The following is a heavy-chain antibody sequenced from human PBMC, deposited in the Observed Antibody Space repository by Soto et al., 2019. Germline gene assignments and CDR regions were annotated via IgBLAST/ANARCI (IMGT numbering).Heavy chain of an antibody. D-gene: IGHD3-16*01. CDR1: GGSISSSSYY. V-gene: IGHV4-39*01. J-gene: IGHJ4*02. Sequence: SETLSLTCTVSGGSISSSSYYWGWIRQPPGKGLEWIGSIYYTGTSHYTPSVKSRVTISVDTSKNQFSLKLSSVTAADTAVYYCARQGGGGGTTFVDYWGQGTLVTVSS. CDR3: ARQGGGGGTTFVDY. CDR2: IYYTGTS.